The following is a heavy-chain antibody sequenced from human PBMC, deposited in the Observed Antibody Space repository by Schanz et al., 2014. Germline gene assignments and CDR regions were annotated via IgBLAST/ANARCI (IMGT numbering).Heavy chain of an antibody. CDR2: VIPILGVT. Sequence: QVQLVPSGADVKKPGSSVRVSCKASGGTFSRLTFSWVRQAPGQGLEWMGRVIPILGVTHYAQKFQGWVTMTRDTSISTAYMELSRLKSDDTAVYYCARAFGGYDPAGALDYWGQGTLVTVSS. CDR1: GGTFSRLT. V-gene: IGHV1-69*02. J-gene: IGHJ4*02. D-gene: IGHD5-12*01. CDR3: ARAFGGYDPAGALDY.